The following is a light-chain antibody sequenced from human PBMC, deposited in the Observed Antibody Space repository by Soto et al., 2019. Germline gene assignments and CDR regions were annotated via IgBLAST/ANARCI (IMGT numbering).Light chain of an antibody. Sequence: EIVLTQSPATLSLSPGERANLSCRASQSVSSYLAWYQQKPGQAPRLLIYDASNRATGIPARFSGSGSGTDFTLTISSLEPEDFAVYYCQQRSNWLALTFGGGTKVDIK. CDR1: QSVSSY. V-gene: IGKV3-11*01. J-gene: IGKJ4*01. CDR3: QQRSNWLALT. CDR2: DAS.